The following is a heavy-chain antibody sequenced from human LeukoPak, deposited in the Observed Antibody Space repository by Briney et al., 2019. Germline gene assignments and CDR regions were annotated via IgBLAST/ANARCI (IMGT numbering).Heavy chain of an antibody. CDR1: GFTFSSYA. CDR2: ISGRGGST. Sequence: SGGSLGLSCAASGFTFSSYAMGWVRQAPGKGLEWVSGISGRGGSTYYADSVKGRLTISRDNSKNTLYLQMNSLRAEDTAVYYCARDGRLLGSYDSCYDVWGQGTLVTVSS. V-gene: IGHV3-23*01. CDR3: ARDGRLLGSYDSCYDV. J-gene: IGHJ4*02. D-gene: IGHD3-9*01.